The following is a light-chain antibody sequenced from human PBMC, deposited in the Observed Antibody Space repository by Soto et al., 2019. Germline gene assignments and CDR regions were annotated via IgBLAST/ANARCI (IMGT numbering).Light chain of an antibody. CDR1: QGISNS. V-gene: IGKV1-27*01. J-gene: IGKJ4*01. CDR2: TAS. Sequence: DIQMTQSPSSLSASVGDRVTITCRASQGISNSLAWCQQKPGKVPKLLIYTASTLQSGVPSRFSGRGFGTDFTLTITSLQPEDVATYYCQKYNSAPLTFGGGTKVEIK. CDR3: QKYNSAPLT.